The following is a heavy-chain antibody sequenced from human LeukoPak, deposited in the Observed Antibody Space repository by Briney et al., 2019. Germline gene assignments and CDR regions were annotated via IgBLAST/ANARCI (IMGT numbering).Heavy chain of an antibody. V-gene: IGHV3-23*01. CDR3: AKDAVGPNCCRFFDN. J-gene: IGHJ4*02. CDR1: GFTFSSYG. Sequence: GGSLRLSCAASGFTFSSYGMHWVRRAPGKGLEWVSAISGSADRTCYADSVTGRFTISRDNTKNTLYLQMNSLRAEDTAVYYCAKDAVGPNCCRFFDNWGQGALVTVSS. CDR2: ISGSADRT. D-gene: IGHD2-2*01.